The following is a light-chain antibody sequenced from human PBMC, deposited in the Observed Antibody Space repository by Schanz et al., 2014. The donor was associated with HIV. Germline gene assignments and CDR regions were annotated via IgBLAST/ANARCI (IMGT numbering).Light chain of an antibody. V-gene: IGLV2-14*01. CDR2: EVT. J-gene: IGLJ2*01. CDR1: SSDVGGYNY. CDR3: SSYTSSTTVV. Sequence: QSALTQPASVSGSPGQSVTISCTGTSSDVGGYNYVSWYQHHPGKAPKLMIYEVTKRPSGVSNAFSGTKSGNTASLTISGLQAADEAVYYCSSYTSSTTVVFGGGTKLTVL.